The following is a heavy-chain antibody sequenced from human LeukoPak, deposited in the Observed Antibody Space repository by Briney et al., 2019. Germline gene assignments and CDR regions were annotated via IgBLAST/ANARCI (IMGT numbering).Heavy chain of an antibody. CDR2: ISSSSSYI. J-gene: IGHJ4*02. V-gene: IGHV3-21*01. CDR1: GFTFSSYA. Sequence: GGSLRLSCAASGFTFSSYAMSWVRQAPGKGLEWASSISSSSSYIYYADSVKGRFTISRDNAKNSLYLQMNSLRAEDTAVYYCVTMFRGVRHLSMDYWGQGTLVTVSS. CDR3: VTMFRGVRHLSMDY. D-gene: IGHD3-10*01.